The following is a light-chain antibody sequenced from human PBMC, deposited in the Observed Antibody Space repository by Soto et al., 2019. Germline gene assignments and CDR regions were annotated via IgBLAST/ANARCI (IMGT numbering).Light chain of an antibody. V-gene: IGLV2-14*01. J-gene: IGLJ6*01. CDR2: EVR. CDR1: NTDVGGYNY. CDR3: TSYTPTGALV. Sequence: QSVLTQPASVSGSPGQSITVSCTGTNTDVGGYNYVSWYQHRPGKAPRLMIYEVRNRLSGVSNRFSGSKSGTTASLTISGLQSEDEADYYCTSYTPTGALVFGSGTKV.